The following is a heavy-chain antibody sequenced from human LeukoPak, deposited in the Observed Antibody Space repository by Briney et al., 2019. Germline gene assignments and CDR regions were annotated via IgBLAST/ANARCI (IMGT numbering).Heavy chain of an antibody. D-gene: IGHD1-26*01. CDR1: GYTFTGYY. CDR2: INPNSGGT. V-gene: IGHV1-2*02. CDR3: ARGGIRGVVGATTVTY. J-gene: IGHJ4*02. Sequence: ASVKVSCKASGYTFTGYYMHWVRQAPGQGLEWMGWINPNSGGTNYAQKFQGRVTMTRDTSISTAYMELSRPRSDDTAVYYCARGGIRGVVGATTVTYWGQGTLVTVSS.